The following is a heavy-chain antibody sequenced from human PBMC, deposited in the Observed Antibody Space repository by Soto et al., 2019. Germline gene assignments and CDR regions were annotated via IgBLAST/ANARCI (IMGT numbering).Heavy chain of an antibody. Sequence: SETLSLTCAVYGGSFSTYYWSWIRQPSGKGLEWIGDINRSGSTNYNPSLKSRVTISVDTSKNQFSLKLSSVTAADTAVYYCARAWGGVPDFWGQGTLVTVSS. V-gene: IGHV4-34*01. CDR3: ARAWGGVPDF. CDR2: INRSGST. J-gene: IGHJ4*02. D-gene: IGHD3-16*01. CDR1: GGSFSTYY.